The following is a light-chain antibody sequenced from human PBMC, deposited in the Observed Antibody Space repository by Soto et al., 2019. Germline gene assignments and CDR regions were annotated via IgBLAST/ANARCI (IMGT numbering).Light chain of an antibody. CDR1: GGSIASNY. CDR2: EDN. J-gene: IGLJ3*02. CDR3: QSYVSDSQGV. V-gene: IGLV6-57*02. Sequence: NFMLTQPHSVSDSPGKTVTISCTGSGGSIASNYVQWYQQRPGSAPTIVIFEDNQRPSGVPDRFSGSIDTSSNSASLTISGLKTEDEADYYCQSYVSDSQGVFGGGTKLTVL.